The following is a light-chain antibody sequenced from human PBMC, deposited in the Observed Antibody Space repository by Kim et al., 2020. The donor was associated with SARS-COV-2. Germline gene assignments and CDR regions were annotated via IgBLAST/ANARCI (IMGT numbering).Light chain of an antibody. J-gene: IGKJ4*01. CDR2: GAS. V-gene: IGKV3-15*01. CDR1: QSVSSN. Sequence: EIVMTQSPATLSVSPGERATLSCRASQSVSSNLAWYQQKPGQAPRLLIYGASTRATGIPARFSGSGFGTEFTLTISSLQSEDFAVYYCQQYNNWPPRTTFGGGTKLEI. CDR3: QQYNNWPPRTT.